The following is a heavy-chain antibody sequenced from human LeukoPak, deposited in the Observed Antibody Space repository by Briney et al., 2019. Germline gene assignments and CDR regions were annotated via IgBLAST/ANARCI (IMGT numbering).Heavy chain of an antibody. CDR3: ERRIAVAGTDYYYYLDV. CDR2: MNPNSGNT. J-gene: IGHJ6*03. Sequence: ASVKVSCKASGYTFTSYDINWGRQAPGQGLEWMGWMNPNSGNTGYAQKFQGRVTMTRNPSISTAYMELSSLRSEDTAVYYCERRIAVAGTDYYYYLDVWGKGTTVTVSS. CDR1: GYTFTSYD. V-gene: IGHV1-8*01. D-gene: IGHD6-19*01.